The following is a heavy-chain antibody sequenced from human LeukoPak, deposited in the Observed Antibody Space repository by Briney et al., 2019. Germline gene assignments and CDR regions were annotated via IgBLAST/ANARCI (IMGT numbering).Heavy chain of an antibody. CDR1: GFTFSSYS. CDR3: ARAEMATILDY. V-gene: IGHV3-21*01. Sequence: GGSLRLSCAASGFTFSSYSMNWVRQAPGKGLEWVSSISSSSSYIYYADSVKGRFTISRDNAKNSLYLQINSLRAEDTAVYYCARAEMATILDYWGQGTLVTVSS. J-gene: IGHJ4*02. D-gene: IGHD5-24*01. CDR2: ISSSSSYI.